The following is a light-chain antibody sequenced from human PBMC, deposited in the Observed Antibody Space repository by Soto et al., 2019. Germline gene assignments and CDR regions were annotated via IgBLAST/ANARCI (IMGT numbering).Light chain of an antibody. CDR1: QSLLHRNGYNY. V-gene: IGKV2-28*01. CDR2: LTS. J-gene: IGKJ3*01. Sequence: EIVMTQSPLSLPVTPGEPASISCRSSQSLLHRNGYNYLDWYLQKPGQSPQLLIYLTSKRASGVPDRFSGSGSGTDFTLKISSVQAEDVGVYYCVQALQTPITFGPGTKVDIK. CDR3: VQALQTPIT.